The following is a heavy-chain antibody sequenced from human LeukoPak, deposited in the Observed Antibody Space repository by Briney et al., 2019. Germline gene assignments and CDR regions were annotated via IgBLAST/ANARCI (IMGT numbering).Heavy chain of an antibody. CDR2: ISSSGSTI. D-gene: IGHD2-15*01. CDR3: ARDKEDIVVVVAAKLGHYYYYGMDV. Sequence: PGGSLRLSCAASGFTFSDYYMSWIRQAPGKGLEWVSYISSSGSTIYYADSVKGRFTISRDNAKNSLYLQMNSLRAQDTAVYYCARDKEDIVVVVAAKLGHYYYYGMDVWGQGTTVTVSS. V-gene: IGHV3-11*01. J-gene: IGHJ6*02. CDR1: GFTFSDYY.